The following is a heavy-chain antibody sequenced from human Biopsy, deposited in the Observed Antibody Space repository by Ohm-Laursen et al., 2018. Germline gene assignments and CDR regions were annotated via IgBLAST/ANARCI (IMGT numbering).Heavy chain of an antibody. CDR2: IYYSGST. J-gene: IGHJ2*01. D-gene: IGHD5-24*01. Sequence: SQTLSLTCAVSGGSISSYYWNWIRQPPGKGLEWIGYIYYSGSTKYNPSLKSRVSVSVDTSKNQFSLRLSSVAAADTAVYYCASAGYNPDWNFDLWGRGTRVTVSS. V-gene: IGHV4-59*12. CDR1: GGSISSYY. CDR3: ASAGYNPDWNFDL.